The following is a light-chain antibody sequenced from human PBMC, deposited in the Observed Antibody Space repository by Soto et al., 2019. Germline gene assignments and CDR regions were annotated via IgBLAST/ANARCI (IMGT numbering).Light chain of an antibody. CDR3: VQFTPFPRP. CDR1: QSLVHGDGNTY. CDR2: RIS. J-gene: IGKJ1*01. V-gene: IGKV2-24*01. Sequence: DIVLTQTPLSSPVTLGQPASISCRSSQSLVHGDGNTYLSWLQQRPGQPPRLLIDRISNRFSGGPDRFSGSGAGTDFTLNINRVEAEDVGVSDCVQFTPFPRPFGQGTKVEIK.